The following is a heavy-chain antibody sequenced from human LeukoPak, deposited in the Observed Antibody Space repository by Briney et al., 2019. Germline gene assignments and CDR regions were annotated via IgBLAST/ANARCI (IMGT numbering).Heavy chain of an antibody. V-gene: IGHV4-30-4*01. CDR2: VYYSGST. J-gene: IGHJ3*02. D-gene: IGHD3-10*01. CDR1: GGSISSGDYY. CDR3: ARGGVYYYGSGTYYDAFDI. Sequence: SETLSLTCTVSGGSISSGDYYWSWIRQPPGKGLEWIGYVYYSGSTYSNPSLESRVTISVDRSKNQFSLKLSSVTAADTALYYCARGGVYYYGSGTYYDAFDIWGQGTMVTVSS.